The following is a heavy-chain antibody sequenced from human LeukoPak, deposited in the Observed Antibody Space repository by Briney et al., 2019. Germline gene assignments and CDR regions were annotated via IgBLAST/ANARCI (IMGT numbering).Heavy chain of an antibody. D-gene: IGHD2-15*01. CDR2: VGTTSDT. Sequence: RAGGYLRLSCSCSGFTFTTHARGWVTQAPGKGLEWVSTVGTTSDTYYADSVKGRFSISRDNSKNTPYLQMNNLRAEDTAVYYCAKNIPGRPFDDWGPGTLVTASS. J-gene: IGHJ4*01. CDR1: GFTFTTHA. V-gene: IGHV3-23*01. CDR3: AKNIPGRPFDD.